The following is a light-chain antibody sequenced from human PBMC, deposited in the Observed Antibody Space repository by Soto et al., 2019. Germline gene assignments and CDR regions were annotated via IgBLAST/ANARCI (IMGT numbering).Light chain of an antibody. CDR1: SGHSSSA. Sequence: QSVLTQSPSASASLGASVNLTCSLTSGHSSSAIAWHQQQPDKGPRYLMTLNSDGSHSKGDGIPDRFSGSTSGAERYLTISSLQSEDEADYFCQTWGTGIRVFGGGTKLTVL. J-gene: IGLJ2*01. CDR3: QTWGTGIRV. V-gene: IGLV4-69*02. CDR2: LNSDGSH.